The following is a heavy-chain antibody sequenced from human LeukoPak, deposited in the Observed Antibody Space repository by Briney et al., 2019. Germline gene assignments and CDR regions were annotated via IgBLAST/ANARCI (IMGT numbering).Heavy chain of an antibody. CDR3: ARAPTRYSSGWYGPIYYYYYMDV. J-gene: IGHJ6*03. D-gene: IGHD6-19*01. CDR1: GFTFSSYS. V-gene: IGHV3-21*04. CDR2: ITSSSRYI. Sequence: GGSLRLSCAASGFTFSSYSMNWVRQAPGKGLEWVSSITSSSRYIYYADSVKGRFTISRDNSKNTLYLQMNSLRADDTAVYYCARAPTRYSSGWYGPIYYYYYMDVWGKGTTVTISS.